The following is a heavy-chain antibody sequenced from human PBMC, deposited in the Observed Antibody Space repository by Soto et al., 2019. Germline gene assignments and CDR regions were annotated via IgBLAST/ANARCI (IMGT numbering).Heavy chain of an antibody. CDR1: GGSISSSSYY. CDR2: IYYSGST. Sequence: PSETLSLTCTVSGGSISSSSYYWGWIRQPPGKGLEWIGSIYYSGSTYYNPSLKSRVTISVDTSKNQFSLKLSSVTAADTAVYYCARYSSWYGTLDYWGQGTLVTVSS. J-gene: IGHJ4*02. D-gene: IGHD6-13*01. CDR3: ARYSSWYGTLDY. V-gene: IGHV4-39*01.